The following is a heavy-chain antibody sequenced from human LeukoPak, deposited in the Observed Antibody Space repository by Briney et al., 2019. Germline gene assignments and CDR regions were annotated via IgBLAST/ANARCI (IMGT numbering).Heavy chain of an antibody. J-gene: IGHJ5*02. CDR2: IYPGDSDT. CDR3: ARFTTSMVAP. D-gene: IGHD5-12*01. V-gene: IGHV5-51*01. Sequence: GESLEISCKGSGYSFTSNWIGWVRQVPGKGLEWMGIIYPGDSDTRYSPSFQGQVTLSVDKSISIAYLQWSSLKASDTAMYYCARFTTSMVAPWGQGTLVTVSS. CDR1: GYSFTSNW.